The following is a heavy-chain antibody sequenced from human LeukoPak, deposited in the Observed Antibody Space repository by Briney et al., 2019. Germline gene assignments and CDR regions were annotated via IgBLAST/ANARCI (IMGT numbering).Heavy chain of an antibody. CDR1: GFTFSSYG. J-gene: IGHJ6*03. D-gene: IGHD3-10*01. CDR2: IRYDGSNK. Sequence: GGSLRLSCAASGFTFSSYGMHWVRQAPGKGLEWVAFIRYDGSNKYYADSVKGRFTISRDNSKNTLYLQMNSLRAEDTAVYCCAYYGSGSYYNYYYYMDVWGKGTTVTVSS. V-gene: IGHV3-30*02. CDR3: AYYGSGSYYNYYYYMDV.